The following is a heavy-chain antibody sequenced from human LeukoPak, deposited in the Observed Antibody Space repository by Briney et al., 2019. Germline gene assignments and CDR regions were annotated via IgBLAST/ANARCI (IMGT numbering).Heavy chain of an antibody. CDR1: GYSISSGYY. J-gene: IGHJ4*02. D-gene: IGHD2-15*01. V-gene: IGHV4-38-2*02. CDR2: IYHSGST. Sequence: SETLSLTCTVSGYSISSGYYCGWIRQPPGKGLGWIGSIYHSGSTYYNPSLKSRVTISVDTSKNQFSLKLISVTAADTAVYYCARAGVAAEPLDYLGEGTLVSVCS. CDR3: ARAGVAAEPLDY.